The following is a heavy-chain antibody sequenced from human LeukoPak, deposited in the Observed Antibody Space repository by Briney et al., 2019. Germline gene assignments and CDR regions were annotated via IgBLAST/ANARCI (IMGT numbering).Heavy chain of an antibody. V-gene: IGHV3-23*01. Sequence: GGSLRLSCAASGFTFSSYGMSWVRQAPGKGLEWVSAISGSGGSTYYADSVKGRFTISRDNSKNTLYLQMNSLRAEDTAVYYCAKVSYTGYSSGWYEFGGYYFDYWGQGTLVTVSS. CDR1: GFTFSSYG. J-gene: IGHJ4*02. CDR3: AKVSYTGYSSGWYEFGGYYFDY. CDR2: ISGSGGST. D-gene: IGHD6-19*01.